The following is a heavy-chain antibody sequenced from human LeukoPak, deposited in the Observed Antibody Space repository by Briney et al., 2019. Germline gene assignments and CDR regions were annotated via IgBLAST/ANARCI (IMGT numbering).Heavy chain of an antibody. CDR3: ARDYRGGWNDY. D-gene: IGHD1-26*01. CDR1: GFTFTKHW. V-gene: IGHV3-7*01. J-gene: IGHJ4*02. Sequence: GGSLRLSCAASGFTFTKHWMSWVRQTKDKGLECVAKVREDGGEKHYVDSVKGRFTISRDNAKNSLYLQMNSLRVDDTAVYYCARDYRGGWNDYWGQGTLVTVSS. CDR2: VREDGGEK.